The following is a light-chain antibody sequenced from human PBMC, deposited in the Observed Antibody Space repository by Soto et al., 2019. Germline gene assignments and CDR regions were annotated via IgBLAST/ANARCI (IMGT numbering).Light chain of an antibody. Sequence: EIVLTHSPGTLSLSPGERATLSCRASQSIDNNYLAWYQQKPGQAPRLVIYGASTRATDIPDRFSASGSGTDFPLIISRLEPEDFAVYYCQQYSRAPLTFGQGTKVEI. V-gene: IGKV3-20*01. CDR2: GAS. CDR1: QSIDNNY. J-gene: IGKJ1*01. CDR3: QQYSRAPLT.